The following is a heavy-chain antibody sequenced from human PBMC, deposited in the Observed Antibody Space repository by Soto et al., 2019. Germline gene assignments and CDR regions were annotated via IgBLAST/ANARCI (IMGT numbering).Heavy chain of an antibody. CDR2: IYYSGST. Sequence: QVQLQESGPGLVKPSQTLSLTCTVSGGSISSGDYYWSWIRQPPGKGLEWIGYIYYSGSTYYNPSLKSRVTISVDTSKNQFSLKLSSVTAADTAVYSCARMGSGYCHQGKWFDPLGQGILFNDSS. V-gene: IGHV4-30-4*01. J-gene: IGHJ5*02. CDR3: ARMGSGYCHQGKWFDP. CDR1: GGSISSGDYY. D-gene: IGHD3-22*01.